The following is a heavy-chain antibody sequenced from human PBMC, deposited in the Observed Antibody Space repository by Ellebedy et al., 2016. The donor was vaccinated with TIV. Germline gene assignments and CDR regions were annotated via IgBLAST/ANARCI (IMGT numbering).Heavy chain of an antibody. CDR2: LFHNGGT. J-gene: IGHJ4*02. CDR3: ARGRLHFDC. D-gene: IGHD5-24*01. Sequence: MPSETLSLTCTVSGGSISSNDWGWIRQPPGKGLEWIGYLFHNGGTNYNPSPKSRVTISVDTSKKQISLKLTSVTAADTAVYHCARGRLHFDCWGQGTLVTVSS. CDR1: GGSISSND. V-gene: IGHV4-59*01.